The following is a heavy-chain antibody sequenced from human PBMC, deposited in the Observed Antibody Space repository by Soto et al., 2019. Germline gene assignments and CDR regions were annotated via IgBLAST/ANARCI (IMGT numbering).Heavy chain of an antibody. V-gene: IGHV1-69*06. CDR3: ARGGDVYNLPLDY. J-gene: IGHJ4*02. D-gene: IGHD1-1*01. CDR1: GGTLSSYA. CDR2: SIPIFGPA. Sequence: QVQLVQSGAEVKKPGSSVKVSCKASGGTLSSYAISWVRQAPGQGLEWMGGSIPIFGPANYAQKFQGRVTITADKSTSTAYMELSSLRSEDTAVYYCARGGDVYNLPLDYWGQGTLVTVSS.